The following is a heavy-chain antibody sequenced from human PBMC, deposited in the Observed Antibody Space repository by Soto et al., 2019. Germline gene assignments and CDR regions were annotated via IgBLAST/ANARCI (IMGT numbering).Heavy chain of an antibody. CDR2: IWYDGSNK. D-gene: IGHD3-3*01. CDR1: GFTFSSYG. CDR3: ARDSHDFWSGYYTPRPYMDV. J-gene: IGHJ6*03. V-gene: IGHV3-33*01. Sequence: PGGSLRLSCAASGFTFSSYGMHWVRQAPGKGLEWVAVIWYDGSNKYYADSVKGRFTISRDNSKNTLYLQMNSLRAEDTAVYYCARDSHDFWSGYYTPRPYMDVWGKGTTVTVSS.